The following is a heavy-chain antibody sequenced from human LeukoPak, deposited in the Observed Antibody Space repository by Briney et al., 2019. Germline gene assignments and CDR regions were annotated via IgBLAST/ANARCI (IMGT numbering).Heavy chain of an antibody. V-gene: IGHV4-31*03. CDR3: ARAYGGNSNCFDP. CDR2: IYYSGST. D-gene: IGHD4-23*01. CDR1: GGSINRGSYY. J-gene: IGHJ5*02. Sequence: PSETLSLTCTVSGGSINRGSYYWSWIRQHPGTGLEWIGYIYYSGSTYYNPSLKSRVTISVDTSKNQFSLKLSSVTAADTAVYYCARAYGGNSNCFDPWGQGTLVTVSS.